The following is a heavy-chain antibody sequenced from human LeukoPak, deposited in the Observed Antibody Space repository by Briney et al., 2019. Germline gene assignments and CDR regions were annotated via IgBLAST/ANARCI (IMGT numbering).Heavy chain of an antibody. CDR1: GGSIRSGSYH. D-gene: IGHD1-26*01. CDR2: IYTSGSN. V-gene: IGHV4-61*02. J-gene: IGHJ2*01. CDR3: ARGGSYDRYWYFDL. Sequence: SQTLSLTCTVSGGSIRSGSYHWSWIRQPTGKGLEWIGRIYTSGSNNYNPSLKSRVTISVDTSKNQFSLKLSSVTAADTAVYYCARGGSYDRYWYFDLWGRGTLVTVSS.